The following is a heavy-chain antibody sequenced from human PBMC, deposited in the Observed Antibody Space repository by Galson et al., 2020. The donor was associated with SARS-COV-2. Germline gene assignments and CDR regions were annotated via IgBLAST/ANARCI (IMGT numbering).Heavy chain of an antibody. D-gene: IGHD1-26*01. CDR1: GGSVSSGAFS. Sequence: SQTLSLTCAVSGGSVSSGAFSWSWIRQPPGKGLDWIGYIYDSVNTYYNPSLKSRVSISVDRSKNQFSLNLNSVTAADTAVYYCARGQQTELLTPFDFWGQGTLVTVSS. CDR2: IYDSVNT. V-gene: IGHV4-30-2*01. CDR3: ARGQQTELLTPFDF. J-gene: IGHJ4*02.